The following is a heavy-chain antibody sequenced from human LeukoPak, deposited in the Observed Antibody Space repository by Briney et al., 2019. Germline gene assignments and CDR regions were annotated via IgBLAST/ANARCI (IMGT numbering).Heavy chain of an antibody. Sequence: GGSLRLSCAASGFTFSSYWMSWVRQAPGKGLEWVANIKQDGSEKYYVDSVKGRFTIYRDNAKNSLYLQMNSLRAEDTAVYYCARAYCGGDCYSPDAFDIWGQGTMVTVSS. CDR1: GFTFSSYW. CDR2: IKQDGSEK. D-gene: IGHD2-21*02. J-gene: IGHJ3*02. V-gene: IGHV3-7*04. CDR3: ARAYCGGDCYSPDAFDI.